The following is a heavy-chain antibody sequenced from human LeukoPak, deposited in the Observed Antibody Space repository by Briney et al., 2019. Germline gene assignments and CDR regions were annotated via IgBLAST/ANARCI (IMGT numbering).Heavy chain of an antibody. V-gene: IGHV3-23*01. CDR3: AKDPVHSGPLAAAPRDP. CDR1: GFTFSSYA. CDR2: ISGSGGST. J-gene: IGHJ5*02. Sequence: GGSLRLSCAASGFTFSSYAMSWARQAPGKGLEWVSAISGSGGSTYYADSVKGRFTISRDNSKNTLYLQMNSLRAEDTAAYYCAKDPVHSGPLAAAPRDPWGQGTLVTVSS. D-gene: IGHD6-13*01.